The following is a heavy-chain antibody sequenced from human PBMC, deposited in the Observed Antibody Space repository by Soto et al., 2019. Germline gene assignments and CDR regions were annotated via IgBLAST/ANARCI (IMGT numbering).Heavy chain of an antibody. J-gene: IGHJ4*02. Sequence: SETLSLTCTVSGGSISSYYWSWIRQPPGKGLKWIGYIYYSGSTNYNPSLKSRVTISVDTSKNQFSLKLASVTAADTAVYYCARHVQETGYFSAGPCSRFVDWCQGSRVTVSS. D-gene: IGHD2-15*01. V-gene: IGHV4-59*01. CDR1: GGSISSYY. CDR3: ARHVQETGYFSAGPCSRFVD. CDR2: IYYSGST.